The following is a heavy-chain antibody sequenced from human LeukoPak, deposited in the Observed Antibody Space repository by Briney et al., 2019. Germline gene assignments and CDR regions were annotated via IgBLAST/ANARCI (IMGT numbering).Heavy chain of an antibody. CDR2: FDPEDGET. V-gene: IGHV1-24*01. Sequence: ASVKVSCKVSGYTLTELSMHWVRQAPGKGLEWMGGFDPEDGETIYAQKFQGRVTMTEDTSTDTAYMELSSLGSEDTAVYYCATGLHYYDSSGYSDYWGQGTLVTVSS. CDR1: GYTLTELS. CDR3: ATGLHYYDSSGYSDY. D-gene: IGHD3-22*01. J-gene: IGHJ4*02.